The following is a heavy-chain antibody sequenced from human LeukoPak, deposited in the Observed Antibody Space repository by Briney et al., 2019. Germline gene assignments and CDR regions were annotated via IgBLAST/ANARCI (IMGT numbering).Heavy chain of an antibody. D-gene: IGHD4-11*01. Sequence: SGTVSLTCAVSGDSITSAYWWSWVRQSPGKGLEWIGEISHSGATNHNPSLKSRVTMSVDKSKNQLSLRVNSVTATDAAMYYCVKGDDYMFDYWGQGTLVTVSS. CDR2: ISHSGAT. V-gene: IGHV4-4*02. CDR1: GDSITSAYW. CDR3: VKGDDYMFDY. J-gene: IGHJ4*02.